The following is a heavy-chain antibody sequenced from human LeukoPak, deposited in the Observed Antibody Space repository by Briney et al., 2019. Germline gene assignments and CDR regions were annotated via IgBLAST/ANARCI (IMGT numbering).Heavy chain of an antibody. CDR1: GVSISSSTYS. CDR3: ARERGLGVISPYIDY. Sequence: SETLSLTCTVSGVSISSSTYSWAWIRQPPGRGLEWIANINYSGSTHYNPSLRSRVTISVDTSKIQFSLKLSSVTAADTAVYSCARERGLGVISPYIDYWGQGTQVTVSS. D-gene: IGHD2-21*01. CDR2: INYSGST. V-gene: IGHV4-39*02. J-gene: IGHJ4*02.